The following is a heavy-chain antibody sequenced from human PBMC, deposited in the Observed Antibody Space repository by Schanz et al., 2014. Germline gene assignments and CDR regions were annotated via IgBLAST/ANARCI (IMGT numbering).Heavy chain of an antibody. CDR1: GFSLDIFA. Sequence: EVQLVQSGGGLVQPGGSLRLSCATSGFSLDIFAVSWVRQAPGKGLEWVSAISGSGGSTYYADSVKGRFTISRDNSKNTLYLQMNSLRAEDTGLYFCARGGSGSHYRLDYWGQGTLVTVSS. J-gene: IGHJ4*02. CDR3: ARGGSGSHYRLDY. D-gene: IGHD1-26*01. V-gene: IGHV3-23*04. CDR2: ISGSGGST.